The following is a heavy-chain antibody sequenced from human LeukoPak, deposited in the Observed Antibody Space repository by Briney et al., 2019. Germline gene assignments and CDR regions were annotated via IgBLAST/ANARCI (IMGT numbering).Heavy chain of an antibody. CDR3: ARVPDDYGDYDFN. Sequence: PGGSLRLSCAASGFTFSSYGMHWVRQAPGKGLEWVAVISYDVGKKYYADSVKGRFTVSRDNSKNTLYLQMNSLRAEDTAVYYCARVPDDYGDYDFNWGQGTLVTVSS. CDR1: GFTFSSYG. D-gene: IGHD4-17*01. J-gene: IGHJ4*02. V-gene: IGHV3-30*03. CDR2: ISYDVGKK.